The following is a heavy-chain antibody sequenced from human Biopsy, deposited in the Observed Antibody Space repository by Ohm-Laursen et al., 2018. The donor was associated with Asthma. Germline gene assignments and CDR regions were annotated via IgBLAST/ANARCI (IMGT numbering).Heavy chain of an antibody. J-gene: IGHJ4*02. CDR2: INSVLGTT. Sequence: ASVKVSCKSLGGTFNTYVIGWVRQAPGQGLEWVGGINSVLGTTTYPQKFQDRVTITADDSTSTVYMELSSLRSEDTAVYYCARKAGSCISRTCYSLDFWGQGTLVTVSS. D-gene: IGHD2-2*01. CDR3: ARKAGSCISRTCYSLDF. CDR1: GGTFNTYV. V-gene: IGHV1-69*13.